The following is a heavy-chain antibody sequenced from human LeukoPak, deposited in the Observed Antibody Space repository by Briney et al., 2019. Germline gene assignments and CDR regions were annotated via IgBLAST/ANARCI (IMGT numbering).Heavy chain of an antibody. CDR3: ARGSGWYSDY. CDR1: GGXISSYY. J-gene: IGHJ4*02. CDR2: IYYSGST. V-gene: IGHV4-59*01. Sequence: SETLSLTCTVSGGXISSYYWSWIRQPPGKGLEWIGYIYYSGSTNYNPSLKSRVTMSVDTSKNQFSLKLSSVTAADTAVYYCARGSGWYSDYWGQGTLVTVSS. D-gene: IGHD6-19*01.